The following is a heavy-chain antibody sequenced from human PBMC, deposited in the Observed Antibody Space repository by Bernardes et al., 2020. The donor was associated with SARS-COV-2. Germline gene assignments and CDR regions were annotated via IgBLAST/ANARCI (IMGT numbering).Heavy chain of an antibody. CDR2: IGAYSGKT. V-gene: IGHV1-18*01. Sequence: ASVKVSCKASGYTFTGYGISWVRHAPGQGLEWMGWIGAYSGKTDYAQKFQDRVTMTTDTSTSTAYMELRSLRSDDTAIYYCARVRTDFKSRGGPLNSWGQGTLVTVSS. J-gene: IGHJ4*02. D-gene: IGHD2-2*01. CDR1: GYTFTGYG. CDR3: ARVRTDFKSRGGPLNS.